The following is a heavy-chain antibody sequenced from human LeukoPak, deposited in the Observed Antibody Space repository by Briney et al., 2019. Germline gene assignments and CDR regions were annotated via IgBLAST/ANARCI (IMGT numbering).Heavy chain of an antibody. D-gene: IGHD3-22*01. CDR2: IYHSGST. Sequence: SETLSLTCTVSGGSISSGGYYWSWIRQPPGKGLEWIGYIYHSGSTYYNPSLKSRVTISVDRSKNQFSLKLSSVTAADTAVYYCARNYYDSSGYYYYYGMDVWGQGTTVTVSS. CDR3: ARNYYDSSGYYYYYGMDV. V-gene: IGHV4-30-2*01. CDR1: GGSISSGGYY. J-gene: IGHJ6*02.